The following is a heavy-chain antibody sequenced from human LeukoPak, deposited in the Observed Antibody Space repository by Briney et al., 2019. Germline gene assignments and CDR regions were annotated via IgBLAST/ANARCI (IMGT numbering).Heavy chain of an antibody. CDR2: IKQDGSEK. CDR1: GFTFSSYG. Sequence: PGGSLRLSCAASGFTFSSYGMHWVRQAPGKGLEWVANIKQDGSEKYYVDSVKGRFTISRDNAKNSLYLQMNSLRAEDTAVYYCARERPADIVLMVYAYFDYWGQGTLVTVSS. CDR3: ARERPADIVLMVYAYFDY. D-gene: IGHD2-8*01. V-gene: IGHV3-7*01. J-gene: IGHJ4*02.